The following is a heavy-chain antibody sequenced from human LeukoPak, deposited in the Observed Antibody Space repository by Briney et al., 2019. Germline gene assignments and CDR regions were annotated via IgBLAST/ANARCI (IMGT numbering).Heavy chain of an antibody. CDR1: GFTCSSYA. J-gene: IGHJ4*02. D-gene: IGHD6-19*01. CDR3: ANGGVAVAFDY. CDR2: ISGSGGST. Sequence: PGGSLRLSCAASGFTCSSYAMSWARHAPGKGLEWVSAISGSGGSTYYADSVKGRFTISRDNSKNTLYLQMNSLRAEDTAVYYWANGGVAVAFDYWGQGTLVTVSS. V-gene: IGHV3-23*01.